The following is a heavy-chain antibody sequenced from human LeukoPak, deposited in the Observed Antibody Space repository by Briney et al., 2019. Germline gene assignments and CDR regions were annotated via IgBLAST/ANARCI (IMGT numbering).Heavy chain of an antibody. J-gene: IGHJ5*02. CDR2: ISSSSSYI. D-gene: IGHD2-15*01. V-gene: IGHV3-21*01. CDR3: ARERWRGLYNWFDP. CDR1: GFTFSSYS. Sequence: GGSLRLSCAASGFTFSSYSMTWVRQAPGKGLEWVSSISSSSSYIYYADSVKGRFTISRDNAKNSLYLQMNSLRAEDTAVYYCARERWRGLYNWFDPWGQGTLVTVSS.